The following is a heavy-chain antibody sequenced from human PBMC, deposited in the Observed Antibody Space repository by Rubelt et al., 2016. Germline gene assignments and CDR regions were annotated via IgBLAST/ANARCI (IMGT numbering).Heavy chain of an antibody. V-gene: IGHV3-33*01. CDR3: ARDSQGCSGGSCYSVGDAFDI. J-gene: IGHJ3*02. D-gene: IGHD2-15*01. CDR2: IWYDGSNK. CDR1: SSYG. Sequence: SSYGMHWVRQAPGKGLEWVAVIWYDGSNKYYADSVKGRFTISRDNSKNTLYLQMNSLRAEDTAVYYCARDSQGCSGGSCYSVGDAFDIWGQGTVVTVS.